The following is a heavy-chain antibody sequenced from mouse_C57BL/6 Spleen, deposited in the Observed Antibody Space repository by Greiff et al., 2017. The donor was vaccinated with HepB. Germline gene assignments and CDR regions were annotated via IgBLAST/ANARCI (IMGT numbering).Heavy chain of an antibody. V-gene: IGHV5-4*01. D-gene: IGHD1-1*01. J-gene: IGHJ4*01. CDR1: GFTFSSYA. CDR2: ISDGGSYT. Sequence: EVHLVESGGGLVKPGGSLKLSCAASGFTFSSYAMSWVRQTPEKRLEWVATISDGGSYTYYPDNVKGRFTISRDNAKNNLYLQMSHLKSEDTAMYYCARVGALRDYYAMDYWGQGTSVTVSS. CDR3: ARVGALRDYYAMDY.